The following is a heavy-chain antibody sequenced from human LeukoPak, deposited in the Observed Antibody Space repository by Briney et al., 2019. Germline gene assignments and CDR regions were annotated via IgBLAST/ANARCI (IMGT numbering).Heavy chain of an antibody. J-gene: IGHJ5*02. V-gene: IGHV3-21*01. CDR3: ARGTYSSGWYYLPGDPNNWFDP. Sequence: GGSLRLSCAASGFTFSSYSMNWVRQAPGKGLEWVSSISSSSSYIYYADSVKGRFTISRDNAKNSLYLQMNSLRAEDTAVYYCARGTYSSGWYYLPGDPNNWFDPWGQGTLVTVSS. D-gene: IGHD6-19*01. CDR1: GFTFSSYS. CDR2: ISSSSSYI.